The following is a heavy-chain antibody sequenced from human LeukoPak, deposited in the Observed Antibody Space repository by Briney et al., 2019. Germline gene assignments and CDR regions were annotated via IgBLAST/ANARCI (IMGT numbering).Heavy chain of an antibody. Sequence: PSETLSLTCAVSGASISGSGYYLGWIRQPPGKGLEWIGEINHSGSTNYNPSLKSRVTISVDTSKNQFSLKLSSVTAADTAVYYCARRSAGSGANWFDPWGQGTLVTVSS. CDR2: INHSGST. CDR1: GASISGSGYY. CDR3: ARRSAGSGANWFDP. V-gene: IGHV4-39*07. D-gene: IGHD3-10*01. J-gene: IGHJ5*02.